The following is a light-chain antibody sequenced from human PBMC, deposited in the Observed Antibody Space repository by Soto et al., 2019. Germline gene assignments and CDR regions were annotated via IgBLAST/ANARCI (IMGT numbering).Light chain of an antibody. CDR1: QSMRSSY. Sequence: EIVLTQSPDTLSLSPGERATLSCRASQSMRSSYLAWYQQRPGQGPRLLIFGASSRATGIPDRFSGSGSGTDFTLTISRLEPEDFAVYYCQQYCSSPRTFXQGTKVEIK. CDR3: QQYCSSPRT. CDR2: GAS. J-gene: IGKJ1*01. V-gene: IGKV3-20*01.